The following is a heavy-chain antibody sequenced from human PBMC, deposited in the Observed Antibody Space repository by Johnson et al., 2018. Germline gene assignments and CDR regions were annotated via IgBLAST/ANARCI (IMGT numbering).Heavy chain of an antibody. CDR3: ARDGGSYYGGACEI. J-gene: IGHJ3*02. D-gene: IGHD3-10*01. V-gene: IGHV3-21*01. Sequence: VQLVESGGGLVKPGGSLRLSCVASGFIFSSYTMNWVRQAPGRGLEWVSSITSSSSYIYYVDSVKGRFTVSRDNSKNSLYLEMDSLSADATAVYFCARDGGSYYGGACEIWGQGTMVTVSS. CDR1: GFIFSSYT. CDR2: ITSSSSYI.